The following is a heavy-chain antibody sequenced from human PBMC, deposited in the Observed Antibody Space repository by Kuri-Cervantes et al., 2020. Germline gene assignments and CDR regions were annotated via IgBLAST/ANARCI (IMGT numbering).Heavy chain of an antibody. J-gene: IGHJ4*02. CDR3: ARVRGRRGYSGYGTLPDY. CDR1: GGSISSSSYY. Sequence: SETLSLTCTVSGGSISSSSYYWGWIRQPPGKGLEWIGSMYYSGSTYYNPSLKSRVTISVDTSKNQFSLKLSSVTAADTAVYYCARVRGRRGYSGYGTLPDYWGQGTLVTVSS. D-gene: IGHD5-12*01. V-gene: IGHV4-39*07. CDR2: MYYSGST.